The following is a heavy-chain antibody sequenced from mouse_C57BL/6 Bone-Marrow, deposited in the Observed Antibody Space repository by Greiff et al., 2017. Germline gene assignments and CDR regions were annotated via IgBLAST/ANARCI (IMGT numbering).Heavy chain of an antibody. CDR2: ISYDGSN. D-gene: IGHD1-1*01. V-gene: IGHV3-6*01. CDR3: ARGLYYYGSSPPVAY. J-gene: IGHJ3*01. CDR1: GYSITSGYY. Sequence: EVHLVESGPGLVKPSQSLSLTCSVTGYSITSGYYWNWIRQFPGNKLEWMGYISYDGSNNYNPSLKNRISITRATSKHQFFLKLNSVTTEDTATYYCARGLYYYGSSPPVAYWGQGTLVTVSA.